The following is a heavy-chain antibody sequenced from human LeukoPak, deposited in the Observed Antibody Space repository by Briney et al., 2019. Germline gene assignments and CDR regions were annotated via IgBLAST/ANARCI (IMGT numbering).Heavy chain of an antibody. CDR1: GFTFKNYA. V-gene: IGHV3-23*01. CDR2: INSAAIT. D-gene: IGHD3-22*01. J-gene: IGHJ4*02. Sequence: GGSLRLSCAASGFTFKNYAMSWVRQAPGKWLEWLSAINSAAITYYADSVKGRFTISRDNSKSTLYLQMNSLRAEDTAVYYCAKRIVVAGGPYYFDYWGQGTLVTVSS. CDR3: AKRIVVAGGPYYFDY.